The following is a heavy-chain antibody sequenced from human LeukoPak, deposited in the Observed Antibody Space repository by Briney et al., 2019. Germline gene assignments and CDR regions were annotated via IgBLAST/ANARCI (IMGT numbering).Heavy chain of an antibody. V-gene: IGHV3-30-3*01. Sequence: GRSLRLSCAASGFTFSSYAMHWVRQAPGKGLEWVAVISYDGSNKYYADSVKGRFTISRDNSKNTLYLQMNSLRAEDTAVYYCARDGPGIVVVPAAIRFDYWGQGTLVTVSS. CDR1: GFTFSSYA. CDR3: ARDGPGIVVVPAAIRFDY. J-gene: IGHJ4*02. CDR2: ISYDGSNK. D-gene: IGHD2-2*02.